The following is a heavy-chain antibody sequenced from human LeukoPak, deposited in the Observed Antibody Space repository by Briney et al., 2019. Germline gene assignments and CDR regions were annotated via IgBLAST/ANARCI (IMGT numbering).Heavy chain of an antibody. CDR2: TRNKANSYTT. CDR3: AKDQRYFGSGSDSYFDY. Sequence: PGGSLRLSCAASGFTFSDHYMDWVRQAPGKGLEWVGRTRNKANSYTTEYAASVKGRFTISRDDSENSLYLQMNSLKTEDTAVYYCAKDQRYFGSGSDSYFDYWGQGTLVTVSS. D-gene: IGHD3-10*01. V-gene: IGHV3-72*01. CDR1: GFTFSDHY. J-gene: IGHJ4*02.